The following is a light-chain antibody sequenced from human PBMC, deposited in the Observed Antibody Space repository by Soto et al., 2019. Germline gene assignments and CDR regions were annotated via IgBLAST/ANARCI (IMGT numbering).Light chain of an antibody. CDR2: EVS. Sequence: QSALTQPASVSGSPGQSITISCTGTSTDVGGYNYVSWYQHHPGKGPKLILXEVSNRPSGVYDRFPGSKSGNKASLIISNLEAEEEEDYDCGSYTSTDTTFVFGTGTQGT. V-gene: IGLV2-14*01. CDR3: GSYTSTDTTFV. J-gene: IGLJ1*01. CDR1: STDVGGYNY.